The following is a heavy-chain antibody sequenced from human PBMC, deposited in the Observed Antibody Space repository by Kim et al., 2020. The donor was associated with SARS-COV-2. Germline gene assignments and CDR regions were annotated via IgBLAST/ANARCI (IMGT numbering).Heavy chain of an antibody. D-gene: IGHD3-9*01. CDR2: ISGSGGST. Sequence: GGSLRLSCAASGFTFSTYPMSWVRQAPGKGLEWVSAISGSGGSTYYADAVKGRFTISRDNSKNTLYLQLNNLRAEDTAVYYCAKDQYYDILTGYFKAPAPPAPFDFWGQGTLVTVSS. V-gene: IGHV3-23*01. CDR1: GFTFSTYP. CDR3: AKDQYYDILTGYFKAPAPPAPFDF. J-gene: IGHJ4*02.